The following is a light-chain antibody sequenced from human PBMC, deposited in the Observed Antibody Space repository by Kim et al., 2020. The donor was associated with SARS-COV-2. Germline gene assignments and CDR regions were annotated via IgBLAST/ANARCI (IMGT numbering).Light chain of an antibody. CDR1: SDDVGGYNY. Sequence: GQSITISCTGTSDDVGGYNYVSWYQQHPGKAPKLIIHDVSNRPSGVSNRFSGSKSGNTASLTISGLQAEDEADYHCSSYRSSSILVFGTGTKVTVL. J-gene: IGLJ1*01. CDR2: DVS. V-gene: IGLV2-14*03. CDR3: SSYRSSSILV.